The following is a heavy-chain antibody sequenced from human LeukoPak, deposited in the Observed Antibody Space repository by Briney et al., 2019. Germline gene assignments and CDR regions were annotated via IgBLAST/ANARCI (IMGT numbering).Heavy chain of an antibody. CDR2: IYTSGST. Sequence: SETLSLTCTVSGGSISSSYWNWIRQPAGKGLEWIGRIYTSGSTNYNPSLKSRVTISVDTSKNQFSLKLSSVTAADTAVYYCARDSYYYDSSGPMDVWGKGTTVTVSS. CDR3: ARDSYYYDSSGPMDV. V-gene: IGHV4-4*07. D-gene: IGHD3-22*01. CDR1: GGSISSSY. J-gene: IGHJ6*03.